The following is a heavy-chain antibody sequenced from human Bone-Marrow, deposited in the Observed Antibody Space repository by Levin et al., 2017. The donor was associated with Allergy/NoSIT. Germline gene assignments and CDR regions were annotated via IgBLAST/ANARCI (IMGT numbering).Heavy chain of an antibody. J-gene: IGHJ4*02. CDR3: ARGPLCSGGTCYSQYFDY. CDR2: ISTYNGNT. Sequence: GGSLRLSCKASGYTFISYGISWVRQAPGQGLEWMGWISTYNGNTVYAQKLQGRVTMTTDTSTSTAYMELRSLRSDDTAVYYCARGPLCSGGTCYSQYFDYWGQGTLVTVSS. CDR1: GYTFISYG. V-gene: IGHV1-18*01. D-gene: IGHD2-15*01.